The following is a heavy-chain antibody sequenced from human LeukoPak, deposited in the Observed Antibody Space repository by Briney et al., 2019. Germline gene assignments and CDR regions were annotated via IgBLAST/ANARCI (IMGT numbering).Heavy chain of an antibody. CDR1: GFTFSSHA. Sequence: GGSLRLSCAASGFTFSSHALHWVRQAPGKGLEWGALISYDGSNTYYADSVKGRFTISRDNSKNTLYLQMNSLTAEDTAVYYCARGGRDGYNPPLDYWGQGTLVTVSS. D-gene: IGHD5-24*01. CDR3: ARGGRDGYNPPLDY. J-gene: IGHJ4*02. V-gene: IGHV3-30*04. CDR2: ISYDGSNT.